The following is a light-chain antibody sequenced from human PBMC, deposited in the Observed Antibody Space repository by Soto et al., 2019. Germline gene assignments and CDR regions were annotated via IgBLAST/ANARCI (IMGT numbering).Light chain of an antibody. CDR1: QSISNY. Sequence: DIQMTQSPSSLSASVGDRVTITCRASQSISNYLNWYQQKPGKAPELLIYAASNLQSGVPSRFSGSGSGTLFRLTISSLQPEDFATYYCQQSYSTPHTFGQGTKVEIK. V-gene: IGKV1-39*01. CDR3: QQSYSTPHT. CDR2: AAS. J-gene: IGKJ1*01.